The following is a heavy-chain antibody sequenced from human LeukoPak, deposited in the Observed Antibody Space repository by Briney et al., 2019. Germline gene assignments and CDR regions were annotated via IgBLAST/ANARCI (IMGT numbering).Heavy chain of an antibody. V-gene: IGHV3-30*02. CDR1: GFTFSSYG. D-gene: IGHD6-19*01. J-gene: IGHJ5*02. CDR2: IRYDGSNK. Sequence: GGSLRLSRAASGFTFSSYGMHWVRQAPGKGLEWVAFIRYDGSNKYYADSVKGRFTISRDNSKNTLYLQMNSLRAEDTAVYYCAKDRIAVAGNWFDPWGQGTLVTVSS. CDR3: AKDRIAVAGNWFDP.